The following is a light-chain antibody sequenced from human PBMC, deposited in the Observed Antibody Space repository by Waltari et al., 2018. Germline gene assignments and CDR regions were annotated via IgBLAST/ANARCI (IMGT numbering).Light chain of an antibody. V-gene: IGKV3-15*01. J-gene: IGKJ2*01. Sequence: EIVMTQSPATLSVSPGERATLSCRASQSFSNNLAWYQQNPGQAPRLLIYDASIRATGVPARFSGSGSGTEFTLTISSLQSEDFAVYYCQQYNKWPTYTFGQGTRLDI. CDR3: QQYNKWPTYT. CDR1: QSFSNN. CDR2: DAS.